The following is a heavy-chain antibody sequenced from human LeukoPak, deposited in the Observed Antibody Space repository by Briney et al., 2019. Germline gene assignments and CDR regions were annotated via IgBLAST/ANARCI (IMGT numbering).Heavy chain of an antibody. V-gene: IGHV3-7*03. D-gene: IGHD6-6*01. CDR2: IKQDGSEK. CDR3: ARVSYYSSSTRFDP. J-gene: IGHJ5*02. Sequence: GGSLRLSCAASGFTFSSYWMSWVRQAPGKGLEWVANIKQDGSEKYYVDSVKGRFTISRDNAKNSLYLQMNSLKTEDTAVYYCARVSYYSSSTRFDPWGQGTLVTVSS. CDR1: GFTFSSYW.